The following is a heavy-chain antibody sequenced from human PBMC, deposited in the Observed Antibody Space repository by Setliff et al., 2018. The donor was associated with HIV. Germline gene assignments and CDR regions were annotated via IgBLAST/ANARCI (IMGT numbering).Heavy chain of an antibody. J-gene: IGHJ4*02. Sequence: SETLSLTCTVSGGSITGYYWSWIRQPPGKGLEWIGWIYYSGNTRYNPSLKSRVTISLDTSKNRFSLQLTSVTAADSSVYYCARHRAGGTYPLDYWGQGTLVTVSS. V-gene: IGHV4-59*08. CDR2: IYYSGNT. D-gene: IGHD1-26*01. CDR1: GGSITGYY. CDR3: ARHRAGGTYPLDY.